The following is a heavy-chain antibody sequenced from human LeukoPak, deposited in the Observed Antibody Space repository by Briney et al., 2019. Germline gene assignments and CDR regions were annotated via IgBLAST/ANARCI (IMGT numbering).Heavy chain of an antibody. D-gene: IGHD3-22*01. Sequence: SVKVSCKASGGTFSSYAISWVRQAPGQGLEWMGGIIPIFGTANYAQKFQGRVTITADESTSTAYMELSSLRSEDTAVYYCAREGGHYYDSSGYYSAWGQGTLVTVSS. CDR1: GGTFSSYA. CDR2: IIPIFGTA. J-gene: IGHJ5*02. CDR3: AREGGHYYDSSGYYSA. V-gene: IGHV1-69*13.